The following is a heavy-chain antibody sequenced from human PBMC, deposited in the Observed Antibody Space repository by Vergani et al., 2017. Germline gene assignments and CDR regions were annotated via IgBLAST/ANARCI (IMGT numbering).Heavy chain of an antibody. J-gene: IGHJ4*02. CDR2: IWYDESNK. Sequence: QVQLVESGGGVVQPGRSLRLSCAASGFIFSNYGMHWVRQAPGKGLEWVAVIWYDESNKYYADSVKGRFNIYRDNSKNTLYLQMDSLRAEDTAVYYCARALAGVTVADGNFDYWGQGTLVTVSS. D-gene: IGHD6-19*01. V-gene: IGHV3-33*01. CDR3: ARALAGVTVADGNFDY. CDR1: GFIFSNYG.